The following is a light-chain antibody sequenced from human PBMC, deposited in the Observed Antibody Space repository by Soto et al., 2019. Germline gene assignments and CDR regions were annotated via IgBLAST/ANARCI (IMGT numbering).Light chain of an antibody. CDR1: QTCSSW. CDR2: KAS. Sequence: DIQMTQSPSTLSGSVGDRVTITCRASQTCSSWLDWYQQKPGKDPKLLIYKASTLKSGVPSRFSGSGSGTEFTLTISSLQPDDFATYYCQHYNSYSEAFGQGTKVDIK. CDR3: QHYNSYSEA. J-gene: IGKJ1*01. V-gene: IGKV1-5*03.